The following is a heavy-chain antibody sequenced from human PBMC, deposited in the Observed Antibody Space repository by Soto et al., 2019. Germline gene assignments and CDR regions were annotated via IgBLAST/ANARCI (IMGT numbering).Heavy chain of an antibody. D-gene: IGHD6-6*01. Sequence: GGSLRLSCAASGFTFSSYAMHWVRQAPGKGLEWVAVISYDGSNKYYADSVKGRFTISRDNSKNTLYLQMNSLRAEDTAVYYCASWLYSSSPNWFDPWGQGTLVTVSS. CDR2: ISYDGSNK. CDR3: ASWLYSSSPNWFDP. J-gene: IGHJ5*02. V-gene: IGHV3-30-3*01. CDR1: GFTFSSYA.